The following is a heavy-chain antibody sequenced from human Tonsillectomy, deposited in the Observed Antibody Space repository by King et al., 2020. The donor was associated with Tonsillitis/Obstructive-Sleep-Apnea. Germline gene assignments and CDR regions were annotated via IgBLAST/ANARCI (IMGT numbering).Heavy chain of an antibody. Sequence: EVHLVQSGAEVKKPGESLKISCKGSGYSFTSYCIGWVRQMPGKGLEWMGIICPGDSDIRYSPSFEGQVTISADKSISTAYLQWSSLKASDTAIYYCARESVRSSAFDIWGQGTMVIVSS. D-gene: IGHD3-10*02. CDR3: ARESVRSSAFDI. CDR1: GYSFTSYC. V-gene: IGHV5-51*01. J-gene: IGHJ3*02. CDR2: ICPGDSDI.